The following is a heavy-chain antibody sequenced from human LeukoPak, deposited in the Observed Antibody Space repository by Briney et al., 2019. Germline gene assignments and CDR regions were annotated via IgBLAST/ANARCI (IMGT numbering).Heavy chain of an antibody. D-gene: IGHD2-21*02. CDR1: GGSVNSGSYY. CDR3: ATSQCGSDCYLAGDY. CDR2: IYYTGIT. V-gene: IGHV4-61*01. Sequence: SETPSLTCAVSGGSVNSGSYYWSWIRQHPGKGLEWIGYIYYTGITNYNPSLKRRVTISVDTSQNQFSLNLNSVTAADTAVYYCATSQCGSDCYLAGDYWGQGTLVTVSS. J-gene: IGHJ4*02.